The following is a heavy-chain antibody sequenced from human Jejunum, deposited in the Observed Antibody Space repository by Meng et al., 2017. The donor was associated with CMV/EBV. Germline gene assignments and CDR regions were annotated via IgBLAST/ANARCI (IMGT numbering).Heavy chain of an antibody. V-gene: IGHV3-23*01. CDR1: GFTFSIYG. Sequence: CAASGFTFSIYGMNWVRQVPGKGLGWVSVISGGGGSTYYTDSVKGRFTISRDNSMKRLYLQMNSLRAEDTAIYYCAAAVTGAFDVWGQGTMVTVSS. CDR2: ISGGGGST. CDR3: AAAVTGAFDV. J-gene: IGHJ3*01.